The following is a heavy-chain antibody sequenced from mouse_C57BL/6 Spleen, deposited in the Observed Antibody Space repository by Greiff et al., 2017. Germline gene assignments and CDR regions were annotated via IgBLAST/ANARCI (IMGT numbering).Heavy chain of an antibody. J-gene: IGHJ3*01. CDR1: GYSFTGYY. V-gene: IGHV1-42*01. CDR3: AYGSSFAY. Sequence: VQLQQSGPELVKPGASVKISCKASGYSFTGYYMNWGKQSPEKSLEWIGEINPCTGGTTYNQKFKAKATLTVDKSSSTAYMQLKSLTSEDSAVYYCAYGSSFAYWGQGTLVTVSA. CDR2: INPCTGGT. D-gene: IGHD1-1*01.